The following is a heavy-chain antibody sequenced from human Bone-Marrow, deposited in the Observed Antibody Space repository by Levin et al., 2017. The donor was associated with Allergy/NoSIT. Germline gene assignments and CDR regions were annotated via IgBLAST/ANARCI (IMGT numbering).Heavy chain of an antibody. J-gene: IGHJ4*02. CDR2: IYPGDSDT. CDR1: GYSFTSYW. CDR3: ARHRTSVGATIYFDY. V-gene: IGHV5-51*01. Sequence: GESLKISCKGSGYSFTSYWIGWVRQMPGKGLEWMGIIYPGDSDTRYSPSFQGQVTISADKSISTAYLQWSSLKASDTAMYYCARHRTSVGATIYFDYWGQGTLVTVSS. D-gene: IGHD1-26*01.